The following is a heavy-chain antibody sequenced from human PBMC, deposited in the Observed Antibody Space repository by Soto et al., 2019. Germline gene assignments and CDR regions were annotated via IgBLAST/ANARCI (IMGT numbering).Heavy chain of an antibody. CDR2: ISYDGSNK. Sequence: QVQLVESGGGVVQPGRSLRLSCAASGFTFSSYAMHWVRQAPGKGLEWVAVISYDGSNKYYADSVKGRFTISRDNSKNTLYLQMNSLRAEDTAVYYCARVPMVRGVTDYYYYGMDVWGQGTTVTVSS. CDR3: ARVPMVRGVTDYYYYGMDV. V-gene: IGHV3-30-3*01. CDR1: GFTFSSYA. J-gene: IGHJ6*02. D-gene: IGHD3-10*01.